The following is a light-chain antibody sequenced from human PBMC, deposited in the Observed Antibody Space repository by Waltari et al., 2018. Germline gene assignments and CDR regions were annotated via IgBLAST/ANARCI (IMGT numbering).Light chain of an antibody. V-gene: IGKV1-33*01. CDR1: QDISNY. CDR2: DAS. J-gene: IGKJ5*01. CDR3: QQYDNLPIT. Sequence: DIQMTQSPPSLSASVGDRVPITCQASQDISNYLNWYQQKPGKAPKLLIYDASNLETGVPSRFSGSGSGTDFTFTISSLQPEDIATYYCQQYDNLPITFGQGTRLEIK.